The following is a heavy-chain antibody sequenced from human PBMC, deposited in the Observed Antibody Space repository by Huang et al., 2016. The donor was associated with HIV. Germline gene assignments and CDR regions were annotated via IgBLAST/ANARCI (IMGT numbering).Heavy chain of an antibody. Sequence: QVQLVESGGGVVQPGRSLRLSCAAFGFTFNKFDMHWVRQAPGKGLEWVASISYDGSSKYHADSVKGRFTISRDNSKNTVYLQINSLRVEDTAVYYCAKDGRGSGTYYDYFEYWGQGTLVTVSS. V-gene: IGHV3-30*18. CDR2: ISYDGSSK. CDR3: AKDGRGSGTYYDYFEY. J-gene: IGHJ4*02. D-gene: IGHD1-26*01. CDR1: GFTFNKFD.